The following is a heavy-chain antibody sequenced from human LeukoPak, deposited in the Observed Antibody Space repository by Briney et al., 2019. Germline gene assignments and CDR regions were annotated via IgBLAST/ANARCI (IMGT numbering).Heavy chain of an antibody. Sequence: GESLKISCKGSGYSFTSYWISWVRQVPGKGLEWMGRIDPSDSYTNYSPSFQGHVTISADKSISTAYLQWSSLKASDTAMYYCARITMVRGVIIRFDPWGQGTLVTVSS. J-gene: IGHJ5*02. CDR2: IDPSDSYT. CDR1: GYSFTSYW. CDR3: ARITMVRGVIIRFDP. V-gene: IGHV5-10-1*01. D-gene: IGHD3-10*01.